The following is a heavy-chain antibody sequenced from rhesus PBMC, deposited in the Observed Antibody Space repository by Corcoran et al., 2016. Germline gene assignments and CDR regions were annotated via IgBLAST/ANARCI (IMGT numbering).Heavy chain of an antibody. V-gene: IGHV4-99*02. CDR1: GYSISSGYS. D-gene: IGHD2-21*01. J-gene: IGHJ5-2*02. CDR2: ISGSSGST. Sequence: QVQLQESGPGLVKPSETLSLTCAVSGYSISSGYSWGWIRQPPGKGLEYIGYISGSSGSTYSNPSLKSRVTISKDTSKNQFSLKLSSVTAADTAVYYCARGDTVLVVVYNSLDVWGRGVLVTVSS. CDR3: ARGDTVLVVVYNSLDV.